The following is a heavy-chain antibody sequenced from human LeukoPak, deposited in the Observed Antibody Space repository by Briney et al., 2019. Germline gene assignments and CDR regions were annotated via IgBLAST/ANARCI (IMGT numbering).Heavy chain of an antibody. Sequence: PGGSLRLSCAASGFTFSSYSMNWVRQAPGKGLEWVSFISSSRSYIYYADSVKGRFTISRDNAKNPLYLQMNSLRAEDTAVYYCARTPGSGWYPYYYYMDVWGKGTTVTISS. CDR1: GFTFSSYS. D-gene: IGHD6-19*01. CDR2: ISSSRSYI. CDR3: ARTPGSGWYPYYYYMDV. V-gene: IGHV3-21*01. J-gene: IGHJ6*03.